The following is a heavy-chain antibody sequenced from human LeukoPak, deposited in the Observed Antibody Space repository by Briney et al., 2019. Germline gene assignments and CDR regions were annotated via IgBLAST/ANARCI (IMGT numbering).Heavy chain of an antibody. D-gene: IGHD3-22*01. CDR2: ISWNSGSI. CDR3: SKDTNPTNYYSYFDY. V-gene: IGHV3-9*01. J-gene: IGHJ4*02. CDR1: GFTFDDYA. Sequence: PGGSLRLSCAASGFTFDDYAMHWVRQAPGKGLEWVSGISWNSGSIGYADSVKGRFTISRDNAKNSLYLQMNSLRAEDTALYYCSKDTNPTNYYSYFDYWGQGTLVTVSS.